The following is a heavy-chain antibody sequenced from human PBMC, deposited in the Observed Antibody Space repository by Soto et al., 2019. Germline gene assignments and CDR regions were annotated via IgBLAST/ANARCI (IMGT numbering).Heavy chain of an antibody. Sequence: QVQLQESGPGLVKPSETLSLTCTVSGGSISSYYWSWIRQPPGKGLDWIGYIYYSASINYNLFLKSCVPRSEDTSRIQCSLTRCSVTAAGPAVYDCAKFNWYLELWGRGSRVTVS. J-gene: IGHJ2*01. CDR1: GGSISSYY. CDR2: IYYSASI. CDR3: AKFNWYLEL. V-gene: IGHV4-59*08.